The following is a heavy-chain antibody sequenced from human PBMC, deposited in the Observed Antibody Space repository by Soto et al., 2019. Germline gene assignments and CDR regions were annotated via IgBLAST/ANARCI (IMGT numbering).Heavy chain of an antibody. CDR1: GYTFTRYG. CDR3: ATVGTTGVTFDP. V-gene: IGHV1-18*01. J-gene: IGHJ5*02. D-gene: IGHD1-1*01. CDR2: ISAYNGNT. Sequence: ASVKVSCKAAGYTFTRYGISWVRQAPGQGLEWMGWISAYNGNTNYAQKLQGRVTMTTDTSTSTAYMELRSLRSDDTAVYYCATVGTTGVTFDPWGQGTLVTVSS.